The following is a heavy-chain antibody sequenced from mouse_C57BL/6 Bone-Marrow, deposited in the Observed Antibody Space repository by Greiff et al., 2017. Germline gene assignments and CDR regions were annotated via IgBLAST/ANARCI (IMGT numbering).Heavy chain of an antibody. V-gene: IGHV3-6*01. CDR3: ARVDDLYYFDY. Sequence: EVKLMESGPGLVKPSQSLSLTCSVTGYSITSGYYWNWIRQFPGNKLEWMGYISYDGSNNYNPSLKNRISITRDTSKNQFFLKLNSVTTEDTATYYCARVDDLYYFDYWGQGTTLTVSS. D-gene: IGHD2-3*01. CDR2: ISYDGSN. J-gene: IGHJ2*01. CDR1: GYSITSGYY.